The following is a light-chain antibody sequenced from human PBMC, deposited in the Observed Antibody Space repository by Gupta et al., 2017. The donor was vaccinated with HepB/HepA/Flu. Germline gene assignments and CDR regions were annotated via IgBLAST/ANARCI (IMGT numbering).Light chain of an antibody. CDR2: AAS. V-gene: IGKV1-39*01. CDR1: QSISSY. J-gene: IGKJ1*01. CDR3: QQSYSTPWT. Sequence: DIQMTPSPSSLSASVGDRVTITCRASQSISSYLNWYQQKPGKAPTLLIYAASSLQSGVPSRFSGSGSGTDSTLTISSLQPEDFATYYCQQSYSTPWTCGQGTKVEIK.